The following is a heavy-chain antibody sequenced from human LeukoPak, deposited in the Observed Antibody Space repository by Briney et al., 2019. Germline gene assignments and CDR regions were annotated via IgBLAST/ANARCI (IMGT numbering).Heavy chain of an antibody. V-gene: IGHV1-2*02. Sequence: GASVKVSCKASGYTFTGYYMHWVRQAPGQGLEWMGWINPNSGGTNYAQKFQGRVTMTRDTSISTAYMELSRLRSDDTAVYYCARVRWIQLWDLDYWGQGTLVTVSS. J-gene: IGHJ4*02. CDR3: ARVRWIQLWDLDY. D-gene: IGHD5-18*01. CDR1: GYTFTGYY. CDR2: INPNSGGT.